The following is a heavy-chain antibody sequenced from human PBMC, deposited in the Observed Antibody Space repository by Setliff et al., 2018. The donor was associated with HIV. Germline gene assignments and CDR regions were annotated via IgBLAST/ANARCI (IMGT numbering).Heavy chain of an antibody. CDR2: IVVGSYNT. D-gene: IGHD3-10*01. CDR1: GFTFTNSA. V-gene: IGHV1-58*02. Sequence: ASVKVSCKASGFTFTNSAMQWVRQARGQRLEWIGWIVVGSYNTNYAQKFQERVTITRDLSTSTAYMELSSLRSEDTAVYYCAAASNRRVRGVNLHYYYYMDVWGKGTAVTVSS. J-gene: IGHJ6*03. CDR3: AAASNRRVRGVNLHYYYYMDV.